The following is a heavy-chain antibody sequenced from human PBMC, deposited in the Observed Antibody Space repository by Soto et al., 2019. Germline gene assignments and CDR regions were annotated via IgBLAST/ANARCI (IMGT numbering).Heavy chain of an antibody. CDR2: IIPIFGTA. J-gene: IGHJ6*02. Sequence: QVHLVQSGAAVKKPGSSVKVSCKASGGTFSSYAISWVRQAPGQGLEWMGGIIPIFGTANYAQKFQGRVTITADESTSTAYMELSSLRSEDTAVYYCSCGYDFWSGYYNRANYYYGMDVWGQGTTVTVSS. D-gene: IGHD3-3*01. CDR1: GGTFSSYA. CDR3: SCGYDFWSGYYNRANYYYGMDV. V-gene: IGHV1-69*01.